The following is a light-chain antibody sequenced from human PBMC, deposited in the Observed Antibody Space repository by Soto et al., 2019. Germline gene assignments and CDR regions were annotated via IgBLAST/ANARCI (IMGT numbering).Light chain of an antibody. CDR1: SSDVGSYNL. V-gene: IGLV2-23*01. J-gene: IGLJ2*01. Sequence: QSALTQPASVSGSPGQSVTISCTGTSSDVGSYNLVSWYQQHPGKAPKLMIYEGSKRRSGVSNRFSGSKSGNTAYLTISGLQAEDEADYYCCSYAGSSTDVVFGGGTQVTVL. CDR2: EGS. CDR3: CSYAGSSTDVV.